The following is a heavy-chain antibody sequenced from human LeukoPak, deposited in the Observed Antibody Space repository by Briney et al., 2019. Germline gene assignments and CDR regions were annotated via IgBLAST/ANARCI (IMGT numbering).Heavy chain of an antibody. Sequence: GGSLRLSCAASGFTFNNYWMSWVRQAPGKGLEWVANIKQDGSVKNYVDYMEGRFTISGDNAKNSLYLQMNGLRAEDTAVYYCVRTSRSSSTDSWGQGTLVTVSS. CDR3: VRTSRSSSTDS. V-gene: IGHV3-7*01. J-gene: IGHJ5*01. D-gene: IGHD6-6*01. CDR2: IKQDGSVK. CDR1: GFTFNNYW.